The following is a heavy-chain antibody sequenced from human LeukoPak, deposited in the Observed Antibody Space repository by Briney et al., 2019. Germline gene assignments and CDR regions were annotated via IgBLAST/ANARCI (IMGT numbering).Heavy chain of an antibody. CDR3: ARRSQSCSGGSCSPDFFDY. CDR2: IVVGSGNT. CDR1: GFTFTSST. V-gene: IGHV1-58*01. Sequence: ASVTVSCKASGFTFTSSTVQWVRQARGQRLEWIGWIVVGSGNTNYAQKFQERVTITRDKSINTAYLQWSSLKASDTAMYYCARRSQSCSGGSCSPDFFDYWGQGTLVTVSS. J-gene: IGHJ4*02. D-gene: IGHD2-15*01.